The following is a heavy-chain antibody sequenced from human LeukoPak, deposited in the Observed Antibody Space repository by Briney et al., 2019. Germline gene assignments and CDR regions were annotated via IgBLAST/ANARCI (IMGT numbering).Heavy chain of an antibody. Sequence: GASLRLSCAASGFTSSSYAMSWVRQAPGKGLEWVSAISGSGGSTYYADSVKGRFTISRDNSKNTLYLQMNSLRAEDTAVYYCARATVPAVRAEYFQHWGQGTLDTVSS. CDR1: GFTSSSYA. V-gene: IGHV3-23*01. D-gene: IGHD2-2*01. CDR2: ISGSGGST. J-gene: IGHJ1*01. CDR3: ARATVPAVRAEYFQH.